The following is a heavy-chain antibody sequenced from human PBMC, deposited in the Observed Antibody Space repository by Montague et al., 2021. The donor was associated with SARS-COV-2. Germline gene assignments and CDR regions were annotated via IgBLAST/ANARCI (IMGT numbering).Heavy chain of an antibody. CDR1: GGSFSTYS. J-gene: IGHJ6*03. V-gene: IGHV4-34*01. D-gene: IGHD2-8*01. Sequence: SETLSLTCAVHGGSFSTYSWNWIRQPPGKGLEWIGEINHGGSTNYNTSLKSRVTISADTSKNQFSLKLTSVAAADTAVYYCARLGDGVVPSPRLGGGPYCSYNYMDVWGKGTTVTVSS. CDR3: ARLGDGVVPSPRLGGGPYCSYNYMDV. CDR2: INHGGST.